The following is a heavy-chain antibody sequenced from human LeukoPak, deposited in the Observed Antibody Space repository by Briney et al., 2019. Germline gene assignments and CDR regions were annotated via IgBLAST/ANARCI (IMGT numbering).Heavy chain of an antibody. CDR3: ARIVDTAIVHDY. V-gene: IGHV4-61*02. Sequence: PSETLSLTCTVSGGSISSGSYYWGWIRQPAGNGLEWIGRIYTSGSTNYNPSLKSRVTISVDTSKNQFSLKLISATAADTAVYYCARIVDTAIVHDYWGQGTLVTVSS. J-gene: IGHJ4*02. D-gene: IGHD5-18*01. CDR2: IYTSGST. CDR1: GGSISSGSYY.